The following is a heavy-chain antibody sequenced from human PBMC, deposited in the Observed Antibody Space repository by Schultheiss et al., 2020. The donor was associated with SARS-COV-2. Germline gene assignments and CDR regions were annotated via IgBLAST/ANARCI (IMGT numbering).Heavy chain of an antibody. J-gene: IGHJ6*02. CDR2: IYYSGST. CDR3: ARDGSSSWSEYYYYYGMDV. CDR1: GGSISSGDYY. D-gene: IGHD6-13*01. V-gene: IGHV4-30-4*01. Sequence: SETLSLTCTVSGGSISSGDYYWSWIRQPPGKGLEWIGYIYYSGSTYYNPSLKSRVTISVDTSKNQFSLKLSSVTAADTAVYYCARDGSSSWSEYYYYYGMDVWGQGTTVTVSS.